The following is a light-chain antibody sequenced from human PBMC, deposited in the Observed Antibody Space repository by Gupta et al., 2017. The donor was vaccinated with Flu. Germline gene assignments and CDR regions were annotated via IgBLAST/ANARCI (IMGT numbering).Light chain of an antibody. V-gene: IGKV1-39*01. CDR1: QSISSY. J-gene: IGKJ1*01. Sequence: LSASIGDRVTITCRASQSISSYLNWYQQKPGKAPKLLIYAAYSLQSGVPSTFSGGGSGTDFNLTISSLQPEDFATYHCQQSFSTPWTFGQGT. CDR2: AAY. CDR3: QQSFSTPWT.